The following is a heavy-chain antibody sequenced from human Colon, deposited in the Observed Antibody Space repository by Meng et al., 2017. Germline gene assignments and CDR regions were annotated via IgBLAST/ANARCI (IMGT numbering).Heavy chain of an antibody. D-gene: IGHD5-24*01. Sequence: GESLKISCEASGFSFSAYWMTWVRQAQGKGLEWVATIKEDGTETHYVDSVKGRFTISQGNAENSLYLQMSSLRAEDTGVYYCARGQVWLPYWGQGTLVTVSS. CDR2: IKEDGTET. J-gene: IGHJ4*02. CDR3: ARGQVWLPY. V-gene: IGHV3-7*01. CDR1: GFSFSAYW.